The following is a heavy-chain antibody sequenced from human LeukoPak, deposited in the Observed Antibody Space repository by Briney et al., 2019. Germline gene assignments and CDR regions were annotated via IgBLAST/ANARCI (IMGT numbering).Heavy chain of an antibody. J-gene: IGHJ6*03. D-gene: IGHD2-15*01. Sequence: ASVKVSCKASGYTFTGYYMHWVRQAPGQGLEWMGWINPNSGGTNYAQKFQGGVTMTRDTSISTAYMELSRLRSDDTAVYYCARGVSGGSSYYYYYYMDVWGKGTTVTISS. CDR3: ARGVSGGSSYYYYYYMDV. V-gene: IGHV1-2*02. CDR2: INPNSGGT. CDR1: GYTFTGYY.